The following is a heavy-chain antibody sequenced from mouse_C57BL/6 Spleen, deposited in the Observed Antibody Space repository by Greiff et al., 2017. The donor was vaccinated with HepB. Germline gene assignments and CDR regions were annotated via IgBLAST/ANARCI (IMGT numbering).Heavy chain of an antibody. Sequence: EVKLVESGPELVKPGASVKIPCKASGYTFTDYNMDWVKQSHGKSLEWIGDINPNNGGTIYNQKFKGKATLTVDKSSSTAYMELRSLTSEDTAVYYCARAQALDYWGQGTTLTVSS. CDR3: ARAQALDY. CDR1: GYTFTDYN. D-gene: IGHD3-2*02. V-gene: IGHV1-18*01. CDR2: INPNNGGT. J-gene: IGHJ2*01.